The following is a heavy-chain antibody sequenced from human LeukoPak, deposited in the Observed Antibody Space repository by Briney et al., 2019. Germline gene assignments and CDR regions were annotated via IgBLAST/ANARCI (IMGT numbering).Heavy chain of an antibody. CDR3: ERGRGYYGSGSYYRD. Sequence: SETLSLTCAVYGGSFSGYYWSWIRQPPGKGLEWIGEINHSGSTNYNPSLKSRVTISVDTSKNQFSLKLSSVTAADTAVYYCERGRGYYGSGSYYRDWGQGTLVTVSS. J-gene: IGHJ4*02. D-gene: IGHD3-10*01. CDR2: INHSGST. V-gene: IGHV4-34*01. CDR1: GGSFSGYY.